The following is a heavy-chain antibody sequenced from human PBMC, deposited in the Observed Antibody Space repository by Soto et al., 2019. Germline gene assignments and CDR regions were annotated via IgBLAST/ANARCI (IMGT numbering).Heavy chain of an antibody. Sequence: QVQLVQSGAEVEKPGSSVRVSCKASGDSFSKYTVNWVRQAPRQGLEWMGGIIPRFGTTNYAPTLQDRVTITADESMNTVYMELSSLRSEDTALYYCARGRGLYNSGRSQLDSWGQGTLVTVSS. D-gene: IGHD1-26*01. CDR3: ARGRGLYNSGRSQLDS. J-gene: IGHJ4*02. CDR2: IIPRFGTT. CDR1: GDSFSKYT. V-gene: IGHV1-69*01.